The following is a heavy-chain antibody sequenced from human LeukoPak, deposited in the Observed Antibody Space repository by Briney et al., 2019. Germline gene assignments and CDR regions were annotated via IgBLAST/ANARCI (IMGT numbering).Heavy chain of an antibody. V-gene: IGHV3-53*01. Sequence: GGSLRLSCAASGFTVSTYYMNWVRQAPGKGLEWVSIIYSGGTTYYANSVKGRFTISRDTSKNTLSLQMSSLRAEDTAVYFCARVGDHFHWNLDLWGRGTLVTVSS. J-gene: IGHJ2*01. CDR2: IYSGGTT. CDR3: ARVGDHFHWNLDL. CDR1: GFTVSTYY. D-gene: IGHD3-3*02.